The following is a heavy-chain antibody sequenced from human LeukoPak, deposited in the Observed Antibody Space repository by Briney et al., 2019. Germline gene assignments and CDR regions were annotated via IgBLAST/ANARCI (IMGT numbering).Heavy chain of an antibody. CDR1: GYSFTSYW. J-gene: IGHJ2*01. Sequence: PGESRKISGKGSGYSFTSYWIGWLRQMPGKGLGGMRTIYPGDSHTTYSPSFQGQVPISAHKYISTAYLQSSSLKASDTAMYYCARPNQWLSGFDLWGRGTLVTVPS. CDR3: ARPNQWLSGFDL. V-gene: IGHV5-51*01. CDR2: IYPGDSHT. D-gene: IGHD6-19*01.